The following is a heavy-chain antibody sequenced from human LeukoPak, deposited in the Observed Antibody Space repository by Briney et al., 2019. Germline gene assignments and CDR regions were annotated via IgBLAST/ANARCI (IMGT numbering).Heavy chain of an antibody. V-gene: IGHV4-59*08. CDR1: GGSISSYH. Sequence: PSETLSLTCTVSGGSISSYHWSWIRQPPGKGLEWIGDIYYTGSTNYNPSLKTRVTISGDTSKNQFSLKLSSVTATDTAVYYCARHLVGFYDSSGYSDAFDIWGQGTMVTVSS. CDR2: IYYTGST. J-gene: IGHJ3*02. CDR3: ARHLVGFYDSSGYSDAFDI. D-gene: IGHD3-22*01.